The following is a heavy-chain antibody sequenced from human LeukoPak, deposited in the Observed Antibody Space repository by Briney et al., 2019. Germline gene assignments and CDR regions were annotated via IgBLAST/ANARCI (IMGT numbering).Heavy chain of an antibody. CDR2: ITSDGSSA. V-gene: IGHV3-74*01. CDR3: ARDYAVGESFDI. Sequence: GSLRLSCAASGFTFSNYWMHWVRQAPGEGLVWVSRITSDGSSASHADSVKGRFTISRDNAKNTLYLQMNSLRAEDTAVYYCARDYAVGESFDIWGQGTLVTVSS. CDR1: GFTFSNYW. D-gene: IGHD3-16*01. J-gene: IGHJ3*02.